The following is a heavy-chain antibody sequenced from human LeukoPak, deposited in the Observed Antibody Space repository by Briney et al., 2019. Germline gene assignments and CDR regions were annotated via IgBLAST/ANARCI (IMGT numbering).Heavy chain of an antibody. CDR2: ISGSGVGT. V-gene: IGHV3-23*01. CDR3: ARDQGIFDY. J-gene: IGHJ4*02. CDR1: GFTFSSYA. Sequence: GSLRLSCAASGFTFSSYAMSWVRQAPGKGLEWVSGISGSGVGTYYADSVKGRFTISRDSSKNTLYLQMNSLRAEDTALYYCARDQGIFDYWGQGTLVTVSS.